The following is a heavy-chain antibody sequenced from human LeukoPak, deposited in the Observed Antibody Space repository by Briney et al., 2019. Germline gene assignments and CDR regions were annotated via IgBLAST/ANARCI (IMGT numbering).Heavy chain of an antibody. J-gene: IGHJ4*02. V-gene: IGHV4-59*01. CDR1: GGSISNSY. Sequence: SETLSLTCTVSGGSISNSYWSWFRQSPGKGLEWIGYTHNSGSTNYHPSLKSRVTMSVGTSKNQFSLKLTSVTAADTAVYFCARGGWSLDSWGQGTLVTVSS. D-gene: IGHD6-19*01. CDR3: ARGGWSLDS. CDR2: THNSGST.